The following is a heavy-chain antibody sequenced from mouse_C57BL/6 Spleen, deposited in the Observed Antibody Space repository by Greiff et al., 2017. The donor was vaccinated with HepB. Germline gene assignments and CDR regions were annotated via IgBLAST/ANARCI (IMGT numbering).Heavy chain of an antibody. D-gene: IGHD4-1*01. V-gene: IGHV5-9*01. CDR2: ISGGGGNT. Sequence: VKVVESGGGLVKPGGSLKLSCAASGFTFSSYTMSWVRQTPEKRLEWVATISGGGGNTYYPDSVKGRFTNSRDNAKNTLYLQMSSLRSEDPALYYCASRTGGLFAYWGQGTLVTVSA. J-gene: IGHJ3*01. CDR3: ASRTGGLFAY. CDR1: GFTFSSYT.